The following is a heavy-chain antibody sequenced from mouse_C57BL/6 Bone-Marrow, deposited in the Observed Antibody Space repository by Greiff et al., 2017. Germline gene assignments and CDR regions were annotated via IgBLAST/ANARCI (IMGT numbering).Heavy chain of an antibody. CDR2: IDPENGDT. J-gene: IGHJ1*03. CDR1: GFNIKDDY. CDR3: TTVEWLRRGYFDV. V-gene: IGHV14-4*01. Sequence: EVQLQQPGAELVKPGASVKMSCTASGFNIKDDYMHWVKQRPEQGLEWIGWIDPENGDTEYASKFQGKATITADTSSNTAYLQLSSLTSEDTAVYYCTTVEWLRRGYFDVWGTGTTVTVSS. D-gene: IGHD2-2*01.